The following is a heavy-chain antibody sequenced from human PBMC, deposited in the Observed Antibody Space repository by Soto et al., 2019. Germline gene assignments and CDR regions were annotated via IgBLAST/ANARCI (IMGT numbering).Heavy chain of an antibody. CDR2: ISTGGAYM. CDR3: ARDIASPGGDYFDS. J-gene: IGHJ4*02. D-gene: IGHD2-21*01. V-gene: IGHV3-21*06. CDR1: GFTFRNYN. Sequence: EVQLVESGGGLVKAGGSLRLFCTASGFTFRNYNMNWVRQAPGKGLEWVSSISTGGAYMFYADSVKGRFTISRDNAQNSLLLQIDSPGSEDTAVYYCARDIASPGGDYFDSWGQGTLVTVSS.